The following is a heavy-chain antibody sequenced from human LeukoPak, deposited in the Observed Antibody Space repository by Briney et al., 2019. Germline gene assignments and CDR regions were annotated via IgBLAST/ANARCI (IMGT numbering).Heavy chain of an antibody. Sequence: HPGGSLRLSCAASGFTFSSYAMHWVRRAPGKGLEWVAVISYDGSNKYYADSVKGRFTTSRDNSKNTLYLQMNSLRAEDTSVYYCAKSLTSRLDAFDIWGQGTMVTVSS. CDR3: AKSLTSRLDAFDI. D-gene: IGHD3-16*02. V-gene: IGHV3-30-3*02. CDR2: ISYDGSNK. CDR1: GFTFSSYA. J-gene: IGHJ3*02.